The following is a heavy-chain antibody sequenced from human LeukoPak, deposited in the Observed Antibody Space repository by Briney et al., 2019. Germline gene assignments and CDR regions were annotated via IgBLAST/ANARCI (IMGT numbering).Heavy chain of an antibody. Sequence: PSETLSLTCAVYGGSFSGYYWSWIRQPPGKGLEWIGEINHSGSTNYNPSLKSRVTISVDTSKNQFSLKLSSVAAADTAVYYCAREMATILVYDYWGQGTLVTVSS. D-gene: IGHD5-24*01. V-gene: IGHV4-34*01. CDR2: INHSGST. J-gene: IGHJ4*02. CDR1: GGSFSGYY. CDR3: AREMATILVYDY.